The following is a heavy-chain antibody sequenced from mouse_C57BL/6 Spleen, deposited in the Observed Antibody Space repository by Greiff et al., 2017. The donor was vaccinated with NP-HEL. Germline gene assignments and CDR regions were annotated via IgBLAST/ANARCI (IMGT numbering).Heavy chain of an antibody. CDR2: ISDGGSYT. V-gene: IGHV5-4*01. CDR3: ARDRYGKLFDY. D-gene: IGHD2-1*01. CDR1: GFTFSSYA. J-gene: IGHJ2*01. Sequence: DVMLVESGGGLVKPGGSLKLSCAASGFTFSSYAMSWVRQTPEKRLEWVATISDGGSYTYYPDNVKGRFTISRDNAKNNLYLQMSHLKSEDTAMYYCARDRYGKLFDYWGQGTTLTVSS.